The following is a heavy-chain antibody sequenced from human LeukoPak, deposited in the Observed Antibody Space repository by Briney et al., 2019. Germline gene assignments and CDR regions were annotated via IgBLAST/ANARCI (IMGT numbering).Heavy chain of an antibody. V-gene: IGHV1-69*04. CDR1: GGTFSSYA. J-gene: IGHJ4*02. CDR2: IIPIFGIA. D-gene: IGHD2-15*01. CDR3: ARGPICCSGGSCYPDY. Sequence: ASVKVSCKASGGTFSSYAISWVRQAPGQGLEWMGRIIPIFGIANYAQKFQGRVTITADKSTSTAYMELSSLRSEDTAVYYCARGPICCSGGSCYPDYWGQGTLVTVSS.